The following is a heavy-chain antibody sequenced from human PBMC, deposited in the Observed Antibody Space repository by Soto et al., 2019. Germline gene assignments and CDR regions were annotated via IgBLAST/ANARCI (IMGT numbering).Heavy chain of an antibody. V-gene: IGHV4-59*01. CDR3: AKGDSTTHGDSFDI. CDR2: IYHSGRT. J-gene: IGHJ3*02. D-gene: IGHD6-13*01. Sequence: QVQLQESGPGLVKPSETLSLTCSVSGGSISFYNWNWIRQSPGKGLEWIGYIYHSGRTNYNPSHTSRVTISVDTSKNQFSLQLSSVTAADTAVYYCAKGDSTTHGDSFDIWGQGTMVTVSP. CDR1: GGSISFYN.